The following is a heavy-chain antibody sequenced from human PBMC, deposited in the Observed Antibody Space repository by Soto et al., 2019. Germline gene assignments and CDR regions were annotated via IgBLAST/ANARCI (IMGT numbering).Heavy chain of an antibody. CDR2: IYPSEGST. Sequence: QVQLVQSGTEVKKPGASLKLSCKTSGYTFTSYYMHWVRQAPGQGLEWMGMIYPSEGSTNYAQKFQGRVTMTRDTSTSTIYMELSSLRSEDTAVYYCVRDNSGFDYWGQGTLVTVSS. D-gene: IGHD2-15*01. V-gene: IGHV1-46*03. CDR3: VRDNSGFDY. J-gene: IGHJ4*02. CDR1: GYTFTSYY.